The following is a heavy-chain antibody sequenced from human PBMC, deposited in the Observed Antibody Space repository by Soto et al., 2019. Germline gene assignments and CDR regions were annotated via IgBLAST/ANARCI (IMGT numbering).Heavy chain of an antibody. CDR3: ARDRHRDEIDY. Sequence: QVQLQESGPGLVKPSQTLSLTCTVSGASISSGTYYWTWIRQHPGKGLEWIGYIYYSGSTYYNPSLKSRLTMSVDTSKNQFSLKLSAVTAADTAVYFSARDRHRDEIDYCGQGTLVTVSS. CDR2: IYYSGST. D-gene: IGHD2-21*02. V-gene: IGHV4-31*03. J-gene: IGHJ4*02. CDR1: GASISSGTYY.